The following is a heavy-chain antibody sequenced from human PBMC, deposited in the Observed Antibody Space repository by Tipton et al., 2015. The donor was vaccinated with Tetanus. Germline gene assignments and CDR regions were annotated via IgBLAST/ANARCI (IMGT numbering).Heavy chain of an antibody. V-gene: IGHV4-31*03. Sequence: TLSLTCTVSGGSISGSPYFWNWIRQQPGKGPEWIGYIYYSGSTYYNPSLKSRVTISVDTSKNQFSLKMNSVTAADTAMYYCAKDQGGGRVVRLNWFDPWGPGTLVTVSS. CDR1: GGSISGSPYF. CDR2: IYYSGST. CDR3: AKDQGGGRVVRLNWFDP. D-gene: IGHD6-6*01. J-gene: IGHJ5*02.